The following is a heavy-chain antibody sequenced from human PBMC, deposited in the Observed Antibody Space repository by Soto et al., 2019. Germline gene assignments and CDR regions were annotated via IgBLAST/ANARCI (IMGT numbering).Heavy chain of an antibody. D-gene: IGHD6-6*01. CDR3: ARDRILVAARPGYYGMDV. CDR1: GGTFSSYA. J-gene: IGHJ6*02. Sequence: SVKVSCKASGGTFSSYAISWVRQAPGQGLEWMGGIIPIFGTANYAQKFQGRVTITADESTSTAYMELSSLRSEDTAVYYCARDRILVAARPGYYGMDVWGQGTTVTVS. V-gene: IGHV1-69*13. CDR2: IIPIFGTA.